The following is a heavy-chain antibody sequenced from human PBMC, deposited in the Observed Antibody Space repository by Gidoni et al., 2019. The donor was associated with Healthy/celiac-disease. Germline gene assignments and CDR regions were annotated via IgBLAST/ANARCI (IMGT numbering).Heavy chain of an antibody. D-gene: IGHD3-22*01. CDR2: IHRDGSST. CDR1: GFTFSSDW. V-gene: IGHV3-74*01. CDR3: ARDGYYDSSGPGGFDP. Sequence: EVQLVESGGGLVQPGGSLRLSCAASGFTFSSDWMHLFRQAPGKGLVWVSRIHRDGSSTSYADSVKGRFTISRDNAKNTLYLQMNSLRAEDTAVYYCARDGYYDSSGPGGFDPWGQGTLVTVSS. J-gene: IGHJ5*02.